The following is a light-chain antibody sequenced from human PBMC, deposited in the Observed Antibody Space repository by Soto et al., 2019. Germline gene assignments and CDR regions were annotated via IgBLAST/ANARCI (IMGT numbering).Light chain of an antibody. CDR2: WAS. J-gene: IGKJ2*01. CDR3: QQYGRTPDT. Sequence: DIVMTQSPDSLAVSLGEMATINCKSSQSVLSRSNNKNYLAWYQQKPGQPPKLLIYWASTREPGVPDRFIGSGFGTDVTLTTSSLQGHDVAVYFCQQYGRTPDTFGQGTKLEIK. V-gene: IGKV4-1*01. CDR1: QSVLSRSNNKNY.